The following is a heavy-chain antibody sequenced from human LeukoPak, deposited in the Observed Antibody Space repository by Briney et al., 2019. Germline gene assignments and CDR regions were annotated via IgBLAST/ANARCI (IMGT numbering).Heavy chain of an antibody. Sequence: PSETLSLTCTVSGGSISSGSDYWSWIRQPAGKGLEWIGRIYTSGRTNYNPSLKSRVTISVDTSKNQFSLKLSSVTAADTAVYYCARVNGWARSTPKFDYWGQGTLATVSS. CDR2: IYTSGRT. J-gene: IGHJ4*02. CDR1: GGSISSGSDY. V-gene: IGHV4-61*02. D-gene: IGHD3-10*01. CDR3: ARVNGWARSTPKFDY.